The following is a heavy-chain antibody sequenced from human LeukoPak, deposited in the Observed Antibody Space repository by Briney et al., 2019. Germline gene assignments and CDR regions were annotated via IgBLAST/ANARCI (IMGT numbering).Heavy chain of an antibody. J-gene: IGHJ4*02. CDR3: ARHPEDYYDSSGYLPN. D-gene: IGHD3-22*01. V-gene: IGHV4-34*01. Sequence: SETLSLTCAVYGGSFSGYYWSWIRQPPGKGLEWIGEINHSGSTNYNPSLKSRVTISVDTSKNQFSLKLSSVTAADTAVYYCARHPEDYYDSSGYLPNRGQGTLVTVSS. CDR2: INHSGST. CDR1: GGSFSGYY.